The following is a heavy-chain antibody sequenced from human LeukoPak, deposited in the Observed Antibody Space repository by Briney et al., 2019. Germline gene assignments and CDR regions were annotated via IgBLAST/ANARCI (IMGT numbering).Heavy chain of an antibody. V-gene: IGHV4-34*01. D-gene: IGHD5-24*01. CDR3: ARGLAWLYLYFDL. CDR2: INHSGST. J-gene: IGHJ2*01. CDR1: GGSFSGYY. Sequence: SETLSLTCAVYGGSFSGYYWSWIRQPPGKGLEWIGEINHSGSTNYNPSLKSRVTISVDTSKNQFSLKLSSVTAADTAVYYGARGLAWLYLYFDLWGRGTLVTVSS.